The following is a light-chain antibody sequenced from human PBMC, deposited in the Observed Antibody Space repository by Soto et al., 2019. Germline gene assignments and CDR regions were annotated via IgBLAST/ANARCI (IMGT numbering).Light chain of an antibody. CDR3: QQRSNWPPYT. CDR1: QSVSSY. V-gene: IGKV3-11*01. Sequence: EIVLTQSPATLSLSPGERATLSCRARQSVSSYLAWYQQKPGQAPRLLIYDASNRATGIPARFSGSGSGTDFTINSSSLEPEDVAYYYCQQRSNWPPYTFGQGTKLDIK. CDR2: DAS. J-gene: IGKJ2*01.